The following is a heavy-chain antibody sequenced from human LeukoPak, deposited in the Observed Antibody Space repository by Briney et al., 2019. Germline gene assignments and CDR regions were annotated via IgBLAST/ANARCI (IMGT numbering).Heavy chain of an antibody. CDR2: IYTSGST. CDR3: ARARYYDSSGYYSTLGAFDI. CDR1: GGSISSGSYD. J-gene: IGHJ3*02. V-gene: IGHV4-61*02. D-gene: IGHD3-22*01. Sequence: SETLSLTCTVSGGSISSGSYDWSWIRQPAGKGLEWIGRIYTSGSTNYNPSLKSRVTISVDTSKNQFSLKLSSVTAADTAVYYCARARYYDSSGYYSTLGAFDIWGQGTMVTVSS.